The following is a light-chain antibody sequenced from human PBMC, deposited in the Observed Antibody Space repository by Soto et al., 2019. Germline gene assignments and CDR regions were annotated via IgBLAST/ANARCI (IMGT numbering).Light chain of an antibody. CDR2: GAF. J-gene: IGKJ1*01. CDR1: QSVGTY. CDR3: QQRSNWPPWT. V-gene: IGKV3-11*01. Sequence: DIVLTQSPATLSLSPGERATLSCRASQSVGTYLGWYQQKPGQAPRLLIYGAFNRATGIPARFSGSGSGTDFTLTISSLEPEDFAVYYCQQRSNWPPWTFGQGTKVEIK.